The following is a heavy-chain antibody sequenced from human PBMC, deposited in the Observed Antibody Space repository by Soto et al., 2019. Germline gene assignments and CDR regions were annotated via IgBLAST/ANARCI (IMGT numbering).Heavy chain of an antibody. D-gene: IGHD3-10*01. CDR3: ARAGVGELLNWFER. CDR2: IWYDGTNK. V-gene: IGHV3-33*01. CDR1: GFPFSGYG. Sequence: QVQLVESGGGVVQPGGSLRLSCAASGFPFSGYGMHWVRQAPGKGLEWVAVIWYDGTNKYYVESVKGRFTISRDNSKNTVYLQMNSVRAEDTAVYYCARAGVGELLNWFERWGQGTLVTVSS. J-gene: IGHJ5*02.